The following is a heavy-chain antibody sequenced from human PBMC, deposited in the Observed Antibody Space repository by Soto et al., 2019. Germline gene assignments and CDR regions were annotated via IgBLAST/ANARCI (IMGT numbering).Heavy chain of an antibody. CDR3: ASHHTYYYDSSGPFDY. J-gene: IGHJ4*02. Sequence: EVQLLESGGGLVQPGGSLRLSCAASGFTFSSYAMSWVRQAPGKGLEWVSAISGSGGSTYYADSVKGRFTISRDNSKNTLYLQMNSLRAEDTAVYYCASHHTYYYDSSGPFDYWGQGTLVIVSS. D-gene: IGHD3-22*01. CDR2: ISGSGGST. CDR1: GFTFSSYA. V-gene: IGHV3-23*01.